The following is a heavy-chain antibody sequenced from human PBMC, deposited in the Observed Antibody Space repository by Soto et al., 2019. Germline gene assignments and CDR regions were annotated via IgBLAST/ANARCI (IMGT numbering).Heavy chain of an antibody. Sequence: GGSLRLSCAASGFSFSNYWMHWVRQAPGKGLVWVSRINSDGSSTTYADSVKGRFTISRDNAKNTLYLQMNSLRAEDTAVYYCVRGEGGWETYWGQGTLVTVS. D-gene: IGHD1-26*01. V-gene: IGHV3-74*01. CDR2: INSDGSST. J-gene: IGHJ4*02. CDR1: GFSFSNYW. CDR3: VRGEGGWETY.